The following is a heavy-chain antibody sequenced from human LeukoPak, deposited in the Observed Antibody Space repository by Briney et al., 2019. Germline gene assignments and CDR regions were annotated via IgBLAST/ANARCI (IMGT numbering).Heavy chain of an antibody. D-gene: IGHD3-22*01. CDR2: INHSGST. CDR3: ARGRMIVVVITLKNYFGY. J-gene: IGHJ4*02. CDR1: GGSFSGYY. V-gene: IGHV4-34*01. Sequence: PSETLSLTCAVYGGSFSGYYWSWIRQPPGKGLEWIGEINHSGSTNYNPSLKSRVTISVDTSKNQFSLKLSSVTAADTAVYYCARGRMIVVVITLKNYFGYWGQGTLVTVSS.